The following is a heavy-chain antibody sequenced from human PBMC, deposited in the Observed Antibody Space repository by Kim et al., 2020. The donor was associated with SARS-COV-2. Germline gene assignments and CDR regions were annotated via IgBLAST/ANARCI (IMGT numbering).Heavy chain of an antibody. CDR3: ATASSVGYTSLDA. D-gene: IGHD2-15*01. J-gene: IGHJ3*01. V-gene: IGHV3-74*01. CDR2: IKGDGSST. Sequence: GGSLRLSCVGSGFTFSTYWMHWVRQLPGKGLMWVSRIKGDGSSTLYADSVKGRFTISRDNAKSTLNLEMHSLSSEDTGLYFCATASSVGYTSLDAWGQGT. CDR1: GFTFSTYW.